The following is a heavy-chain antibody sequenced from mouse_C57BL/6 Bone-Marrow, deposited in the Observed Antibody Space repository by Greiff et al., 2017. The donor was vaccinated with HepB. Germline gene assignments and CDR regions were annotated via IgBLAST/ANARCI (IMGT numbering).Heavy chain of an antibody. CDR2: SRNKANDYTT. Sequence: EVKLVESGGGLVQSGRSLRLSCATSGFTFSDFYMEWVRQAPGKGLEWIAASRNKANDYTTEYSASVKCRFIVSRDTSQSILYLQMNALRAEDTAIYYCARDSPIYEGDYYAMDYWGQGTSVTVSS. D-gene: IGHD2-3*01. CDR3: ARDSPIYEGDYYAMDY. J-gene: IGHJ4*01. V-gene: IGHV7-1*01. CDR1: GFTFSDFY.